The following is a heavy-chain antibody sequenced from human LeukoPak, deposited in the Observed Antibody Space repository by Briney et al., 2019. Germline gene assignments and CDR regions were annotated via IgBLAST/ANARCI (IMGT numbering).Heavy chain of an antibody. V-gene: IGHV1-69*01. CDR1: GGTFSSYA. CDR2: IIPIFGTA. Sequence: SVKVSCKASGGTFSSYAISWVRQAPGQGLEWMGGIIPIFGTANYAQKFQGRVTITADESTSTAYMELSSLRSEDTAVYYCARINQYDILTGYYDWGQGTLVTVSS. D-gene: IGHD3-9*01. J-gene: IGHJ4*02. CDR3: ARINQYDILTGYYD.